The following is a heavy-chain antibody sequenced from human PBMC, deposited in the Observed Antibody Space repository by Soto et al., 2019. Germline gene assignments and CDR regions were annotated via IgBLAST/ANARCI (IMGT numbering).Heavy chain of an antibody. CDR2: IIPIFGTA. D-gene: IGHD2-21*01. Sequence: VQLVESGGGLVKPGGSLRLSCAASGFTFSSYAISWVRQAPGQGLEWMGGIIPIFGTANYAQKFQGRVTITADESTSTAYMELSSLRSEDTAVYYCALFDYLGYWGQGTLVTVSS. J-gene: IGHJ4*02. CDR1: GFTFSSYA. CDR3: ALFDYLGY. V-gene: IGHV1-69*01.